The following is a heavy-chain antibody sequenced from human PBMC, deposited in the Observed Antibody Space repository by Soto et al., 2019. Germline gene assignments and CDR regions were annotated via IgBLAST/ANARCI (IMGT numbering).Heavy chain of an antibody. Sequence: SVKVSCKASGTPFTSYGIHWVRQAPGQGLEWMGGFVPMFSSSNYAQKFQGRLTIVADESTNTAYMELSSLRADDSAIYYCARTGGTYYFDHWGQGTLVTVSS. D-gene: IGHD1-1*01. V-gene: IGHV1-69*13. J-gene: IGHJ4*02. CDR1: GTPFTSYG. CDR2: FVPMFSSS. CDR3: ARTGGTYYFDH.